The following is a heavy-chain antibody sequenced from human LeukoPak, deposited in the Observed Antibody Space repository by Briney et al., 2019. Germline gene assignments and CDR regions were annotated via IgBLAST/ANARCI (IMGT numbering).Heavy chain of an antibody. D-gene: IGHD1/OR15-1a*01. Sequence: SETLSLTCTVSGGSTSSYYWSWIRQPPGKGLEWIGYIYYTGSTNYNPSLKSRVTISVDTSKNQFSLNLSSVTAADTAVYYCARRTATALDIWGQGTMVTVSS. CDR1: GGSTSSYY. V-gene: IGHV4-59*08. CDR3: ARRTATALDI. J-gene: IGHJ3*02. CDR2: IYYTGST.